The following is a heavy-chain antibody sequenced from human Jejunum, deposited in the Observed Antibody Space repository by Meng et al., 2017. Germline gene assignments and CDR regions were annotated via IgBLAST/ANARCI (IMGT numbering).Heavy chain of an antibody. CDR3: ARDIGGTPADY. V-gene: IGHV4-39*07. CDR2: FSHGGTT. Sequence: SETLSLTCAVSGFSISSSGYYWGWIRQPPGQGLEWIGSFSHGGTTFYNPSLNSRVTISRDTSKNQFSLKVTSVTAADTAVYCCARDIGGTPADYWGQGKLVTVSS. CDR1: GFSISSSGYY. D-gene: IGHD1-14*01. J-gene: IGHJ4*02.